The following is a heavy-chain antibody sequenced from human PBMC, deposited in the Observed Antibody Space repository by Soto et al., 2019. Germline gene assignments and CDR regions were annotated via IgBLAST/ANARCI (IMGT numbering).Heavy chain of an antibody. J-gene: IGHJ6*02. CDR3: ARPPSVVGGEGHYYGMDV. D-gene: IGHD2-15*01. CDR2: VSGSGAKT. V-gene: IGHV3-23*01. Sequence: EVQLLESGGGLVQPGGSLRLSCAASGFTFSSYAMSWVRQAPGKGLEWVSAVSGSGAKTYYADAVKGRFTISRDNSKNTWYVEMNSLRVEDTAVYYCARPPSVVGGEGHYYGMDVWGQGTTVIVSS. CDR1: GFTFSSYA.